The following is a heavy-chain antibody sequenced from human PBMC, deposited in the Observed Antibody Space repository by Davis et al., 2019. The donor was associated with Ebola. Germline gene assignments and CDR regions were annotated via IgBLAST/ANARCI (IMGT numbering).Heavy chain of an antibody. CDR1: GFTFSSYY. J-gene: IGHJ2*01. CDR3: AKDGGHFPYWYSDL. CDR2: TTLSGTST. Sequence: PGGSLRLSCAASGFTFSSYYMSWVRQAPGKGLEWVSATTLSGTSTYYAESVKGRFTISRDNSRNTLFLQMNSLRADDTAVYYCAKDGGHFPYWYSDLWGRGTLVSVSS. V-gene: IGHV3-23*01.